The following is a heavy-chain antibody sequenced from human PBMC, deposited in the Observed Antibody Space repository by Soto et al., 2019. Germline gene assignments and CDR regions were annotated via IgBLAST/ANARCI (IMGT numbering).Heavy chain of an antibody. J-gene: IGHJ4*02. D-gene: IGHD6-13*01. CDR1: GFTFSSYW. CDR2: INSDGSST. CDR3: ARVPPYSSSWYYFDY. Sequence: PGGSLRLSCAASGFTFSSYWMHWVRQAPGKGLVWVSRINSDGSSTSYADSVKGRFTISRDNAKNTLYLQMNSLRAEDTAVYYCARVPPYSSSWYYFDYWGQGTLVTVS. V-gene: IGHV3-74*01.